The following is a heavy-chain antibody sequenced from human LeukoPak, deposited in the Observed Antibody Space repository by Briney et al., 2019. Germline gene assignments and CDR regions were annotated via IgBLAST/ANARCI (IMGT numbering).Heavy chain of an antibody. J-gene: IGHJ5*02. Sequence: ASVKDSCKASGYTFTSYDINWVRQATGQGLEWMGWMNPNSGNTGYAQKFQGRVTMTRNTSISTAYMELSSLRSEDTAVYYCARGAKRRNWFDPWGQGTLVTVSS. CDR2: MNPNSGNT. CDR1: GYTFTSYD. V-gene: IGHV1-8*01. CDR3: ARGAKRRNWFDP.